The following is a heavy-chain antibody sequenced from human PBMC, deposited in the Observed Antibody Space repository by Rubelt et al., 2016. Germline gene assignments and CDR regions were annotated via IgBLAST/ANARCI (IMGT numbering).Heavy chain of an antibody. D-gene: IGHD1-26*01. CDR3: ASSGSYRYNWFDP. V-gene: IGHV4-39*01. J-gene: IGHJ5*02. CDR2: IYYTGST. Sequence: QLQLQESDPGLVKPSETLSLTCTVSGGSLSSSSSYWGWIRQPPGKGLEWIGTIYYTGSTYSNPSLKSRVTLSVDTSKNQVSLKVRSVTAAYTAVYYCASSGSYRYNWFDPWGQGTLVTVSS. CDR1: GGSLSSSSSY.